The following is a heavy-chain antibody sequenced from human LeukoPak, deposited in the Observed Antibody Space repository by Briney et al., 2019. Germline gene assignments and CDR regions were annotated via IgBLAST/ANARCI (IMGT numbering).Heavy chain of an antibody. J-gene: IGHJ3*02. V-gene: IGHV5-51*01. CDR2: IYPGDSDT. Sequence: GESLKISCKGSGYSFTSYWIGWVRQMPGKGLEWMGIIYPGDSDTRYSPSFQGQVTISADKSISTAYLQWSSLKASDTAMYYCARLPIYDSSGSYAFDIWGQGTMVTVSS. D-gene: IGHD3-22*01. CDR3: ARLPIYDSSGSYAFDI. CDR1: GYSFTSYW.